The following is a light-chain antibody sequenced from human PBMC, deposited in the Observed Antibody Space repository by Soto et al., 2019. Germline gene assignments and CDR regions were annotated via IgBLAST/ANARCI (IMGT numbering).Light chain of an antibody. CDR2: ATS. CDR3: QRYNDWPLT. CDR1: QFVGSN. Sequence: EVVMTQSPGTLSVSPGERATLSCRGSQFVGSNLAWYQQKAGQAPRLLIYATSTRATGVPDRFSGSGSGTDFTLTISSLQSEDSAVYYCQRYNDWPLTFGGGTKVDIK. J-gene: IGKJ4*01. V-gene: IGKV3-15*01.